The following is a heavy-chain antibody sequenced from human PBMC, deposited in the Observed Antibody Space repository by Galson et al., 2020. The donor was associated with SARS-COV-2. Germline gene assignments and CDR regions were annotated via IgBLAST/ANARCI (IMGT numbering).Heavy chain of an antibody. D-gene: IGHD3-3*01. CDR2: LSTNNGNT. Sequence: ASVQVSCKASGYSFIGYGITWVRQAPGQGLEWMGWLSTNNGNTNFAHKIEGRVSMTTDTSTSTAYMDLRSLRPDDTAVYYCARNPYRQTSSGHQDFWSGSFYFDYWGQGTLVTVSS. V-gene: IGHV1-18*04. CDR3: ARNPYRQTSSGHQDFWSGSFYFDY. J-gene: IGHJ4*02. CDR1: GYSFIGYG.